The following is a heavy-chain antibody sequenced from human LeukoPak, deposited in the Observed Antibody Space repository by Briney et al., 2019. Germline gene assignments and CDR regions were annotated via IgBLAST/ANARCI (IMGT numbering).Heavy chain of an antibody. CDR1: GYTFTKYA. V-gene: IGHV7-4-1*02. J-gene: IGHJ4*02. D-gene: IGHD3-22*01. CDR3: ANCYDRSGFFAY. Sequence: GASVKVSCKGSGYTFTKYAISWVRQAPGQGLEYMGWIDTNTGNPTYAQGFTGRFVFSLDTSVSTAYLQISSLKAEDSAIYFCANCYDRSGFFAYWGQGTLVTVSS. CDR2: IDTNTGNP.